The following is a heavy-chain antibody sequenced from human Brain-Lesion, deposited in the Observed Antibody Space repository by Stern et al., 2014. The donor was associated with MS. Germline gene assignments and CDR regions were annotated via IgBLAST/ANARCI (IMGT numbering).Heavy chain of an antibody. CDR2: VSYDGGSK. J-gene: IGHJ4*02. V-gene: IGHV3-30*03. Sequence: QVQLVQSGGAVVQPRRSLRLSCAASGLTFSSHGMHWVRLAPGKGLEWVAVVSYDGGSKNYADSGKGRFTISRDNSKNTLYLQMNSLRAEDTAVYYCATDRGLVWFGGLLYWGQGTQVTVST. D-gene: IGHD3-10*01. CDR3: ATDRGLVWFGGLLY. CDR1: GLTFSSHG.